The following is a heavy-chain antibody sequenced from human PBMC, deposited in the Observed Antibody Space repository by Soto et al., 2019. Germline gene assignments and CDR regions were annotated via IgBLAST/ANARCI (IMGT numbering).Heavy chain of an antibody. V-gene: IGHV1-69*01. CDR3: ARVGYCNTTNCLFYYYHYGMDV. D-gene: IGHD2-2*01. CDR1: GDSFNSYA. Sequence: QVQLVQSGAEVKKPGSSVKVSCKASGDSFNSYAISWVRQAPGQGLEWMAGIIPIFHTANHAQKFQARVTMTADESASTAYMELSGLRSEDTAVYYCARVGYCNTTNCLFYYYHYGMDVGGQGNTVTVS. J-gene: IGHJ6*02. CDR2: IIPIFHTA.